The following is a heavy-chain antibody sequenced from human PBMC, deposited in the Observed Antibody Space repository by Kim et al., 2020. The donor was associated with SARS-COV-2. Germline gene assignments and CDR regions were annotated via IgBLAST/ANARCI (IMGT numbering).Heavy chain of an antibody. CDR3: ATQPSITDYLEY. J-gene: IGHJ4*02. Sequence: GESLKISCKGSGYSFTTYWITWVRQLPGNGLEWMGTIDPSDSYTNYNSSFQGHVTLSIDKSINSAYLQWSSLKASDTAMYYCATQPSITDYLEYCGQGSLVTVSS. D-gene: IGHD3-16*01. CDR1: GYSFTTYW. V-gene: IGHV5-10-1*01. CDR2: IDPSDSYT.